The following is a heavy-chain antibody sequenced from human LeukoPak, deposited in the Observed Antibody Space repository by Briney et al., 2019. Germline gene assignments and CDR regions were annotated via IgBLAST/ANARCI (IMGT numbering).Heavy chain of an antibody. CDR3: ARAPLLWFGELSPPNYYYYYGMDV. CDR1: GGSISSGGYY. Sequence: PSETLSLTCTVSGGSISSGGYYWSWIRQHPGKGLEWIGYIYYSGSTYYNPSLKSRVTISVDTSKNQFSLKLSSVTAADTAVYYCARAPLLWFGELSPPNYYYYYGMDVWGQGTTVTVSS. CDR2: IYYSGST. D-gene: IGHD3-10*01. J-gene: IGHJ6*02. V-gene: IGHV4-31*03.